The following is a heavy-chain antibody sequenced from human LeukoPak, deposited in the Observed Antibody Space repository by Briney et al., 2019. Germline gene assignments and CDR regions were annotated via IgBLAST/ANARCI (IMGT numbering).Heavy chain of an antibody. CDR1: GYTFTGYY. Sequence: ASVKVSCKASGYTFTGYYMHWVRQAPGQGLEWMGRINPNSGGTNYAQKFQGRVTMTWDTSISTAYMELSRLRSDDTAVYYCAGVVRELELRGGPNWFDPWGQGTLVTVSS. J-gene: IGHJ5*02. V-gene: IGHV1-2*06. D-gene: IGHD1-7*01. CDR2: INPNSGGT. CDR3: AGVVRELELRGGPNWFDP.